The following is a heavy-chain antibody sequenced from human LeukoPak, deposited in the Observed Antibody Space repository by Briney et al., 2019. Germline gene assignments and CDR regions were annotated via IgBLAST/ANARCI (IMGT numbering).Heavy chain of an antibody. CDR1: RYTFTSYG. D-gene: IGHD3-3*01. CDR2: ISAYNGNT. V-gene: IGHV1-18*01. Sequence: GASVKVSCKASRYTFTSYGISWVRQAPGQGLEWMGWISAYNGNTNYAQKLQGRVTMTTDTSTSTAYMELRSLRSDDTAVYYCARDAGYDFWSGYADAFDIWGQGTMVTVSS. J-gene: IGHJ3*02. CDR3: ARDAGYDFWSGYADAFDI.